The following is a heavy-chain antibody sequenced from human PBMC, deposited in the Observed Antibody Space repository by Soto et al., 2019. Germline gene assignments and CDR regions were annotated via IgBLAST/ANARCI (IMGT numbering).Heavy chain of an antibody. D-gene: IGHD2-15*01. CDR2: IYHSGST. CDR1: GGSISSSNW. Sequence: SETLSLTCAVSGGSISSSNWWSWVRQPPGKGLEWIGEIYHSGSTNYNPPLKSRVTISVDKSKNQFSLKLSSVTAADTAVYYCARVFDIVVVVAATRTYNWFDPWGQGTLVTVSS. J-gene: IGHJ5*02. CDR3: ARVFDIVVVVAATRTYNWFDP. V-gene: IGHV4-4*02.